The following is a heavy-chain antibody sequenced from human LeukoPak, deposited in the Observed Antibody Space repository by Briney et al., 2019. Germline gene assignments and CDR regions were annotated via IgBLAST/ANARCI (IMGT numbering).Heavy chain of an antibody. CDR3: ARPSTGTTPSDDYYYGMDV. J-gene: IGHJ6*02. D-gene: IGHD1-1*01. CDR2: IIPILGIA. Sequence: SVKVSCKASGGTFSSYAISWVRQAPGQGLEWMGRIIPILGIANYAQKFQGRVTITADKSTSTAYMELSSLRSEDTAVYYCARPSTGTTPSDDYYYGMDVWGQGTTVTVS. CDR1: GGTFSSYA. V-gene: IGHV1-69*04.